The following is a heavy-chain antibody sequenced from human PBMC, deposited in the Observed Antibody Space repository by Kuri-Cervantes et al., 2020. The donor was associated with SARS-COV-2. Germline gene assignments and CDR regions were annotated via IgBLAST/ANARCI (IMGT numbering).Heavy chain of an antibody. CDR3: ATDYHSNYLNPDSFDI. J-gene: IGHJ3*02. CDR2: FDPEDGET. Sequence: ASVKVFCKVSGYTLTELSMHWVRQAPGKGLEWMGGFDPEDGETIYAQKFQGRVTMTEDTSTDTAYMELSSLRSEDTAVYYCATDYHSNYLNPDSFDIWGQGTMVTVSS. CDR1: GYTLTELS. V-gene: IGHV1-24*01. D-gene: IGHD4-11*01.